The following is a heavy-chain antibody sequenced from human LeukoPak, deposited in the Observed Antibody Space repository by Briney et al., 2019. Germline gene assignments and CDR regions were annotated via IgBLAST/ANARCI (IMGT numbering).Heavy chain of an antibody. V-gene: IGHV1-24*01. D-gene: IGHD2-21*01. J-gene: IGHJ4*02. CDR1: GYTLTESS. CDR2: FDPEDGET. Sequence: EASVKVSCKVSGYTLTESSMHWVRQTPGKGLEWMGGFDPEDGETIYAQKFQGRVIMTEDTSTDTAYMGLGSLRPENTAVYYGATNLAWRQRSRDWGQGTLLTVSS. CDR3: ATNLAWRQRSRD.